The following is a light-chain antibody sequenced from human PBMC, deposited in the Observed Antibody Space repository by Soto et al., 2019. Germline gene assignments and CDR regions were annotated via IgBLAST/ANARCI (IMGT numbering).Light chain of an antibody. Sequence: QSVLTQPDSVSGSPGQSITISCTGTSSDVGGYNDVSWYQQHPGKAPKLMIYDVSKRPSGVSNRFSGSKSGNTVSLTISGLQAEDEAEYYCSSYTSTNTVVFGGGTKLTVL. CDR1: SSDVGGYND. V-gene: IGLV2-14*03. J-gene: IGLJ2*01. CDR3: SSYTSTNTVV. CDR2: DVS.